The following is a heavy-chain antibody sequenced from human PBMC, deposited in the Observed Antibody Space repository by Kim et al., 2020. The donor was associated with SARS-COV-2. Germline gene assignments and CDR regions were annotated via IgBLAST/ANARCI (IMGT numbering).Heavy chain of an antibody. D-gene: IGHD1-1*01. CDR1: GFTFSSYG. J-gene: IGHJ5*02. CDR2: IWYDGSNK. CDR3: ARVGMRLGVELEFDA. Sequence: GGSLRLSCAASGFTFSSYGMHWVRQAPGKGLEWVAVIWYDGSNKYYADSVKGRFTISRDNSKNTLYLQMNSLRAEDTAVYYCARVGMRLGVELEFDAWGQGTLVTVSS. V-gene: IGHV3-33*01.